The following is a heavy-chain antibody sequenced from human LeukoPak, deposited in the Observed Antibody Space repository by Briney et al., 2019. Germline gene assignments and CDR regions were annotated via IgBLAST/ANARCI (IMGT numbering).Heavy chain of an antibody. V-gene: IGHV3-21*01. CDR1: GFTFSSYS. CDR2: ISSSSSYI. CDR3: ARDPYYGGNSVPFDY. D-gene: IGHD4-23*01. Sequence: GGSLKLSCAASGFTFSSYSMNWVRQAPGKGLEWVSSISSSSSYIYYADSVKGRFTISRDNAKNSLYLQMNSLRAEDTAVYYCARDPYYGGNSVPFDYWGQGTLVTVSS. J-gene: IGHJ4*02.